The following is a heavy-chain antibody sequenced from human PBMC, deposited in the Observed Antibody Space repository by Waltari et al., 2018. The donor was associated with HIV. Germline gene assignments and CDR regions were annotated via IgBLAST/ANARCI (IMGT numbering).Heavy chain of an antibody. D-gene: IGHD3-10*01. Sequence: QVQLVQSGAEVKSPGDSVKVSCKASGYTFTGYYIHWVRQAPGQGLEWMGRINPNSGETNYAQKFQGRVIMTRYTSINTVYMELSRLTSDDTAVYYCTRVGFGSGTYYFPGGYWGQGTLVTVSS. CDR1: GYTFTGYY. V-gene: IGHV1-2*06. CDR2: INPNSGET. CDR3: TRVGFGSGTYYFPGGY. J-gene: IGHJ4*02.